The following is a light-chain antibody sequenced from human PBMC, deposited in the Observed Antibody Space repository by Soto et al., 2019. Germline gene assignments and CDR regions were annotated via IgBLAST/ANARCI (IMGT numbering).Light chain of an antibody. CDR1: QTISNW. Sequence: DIQVTQSPSTLSASVGDRVTITCRASQTISNWLAWYQQKPGKAPKLLIYKASGLQSGVPSRFSGSGSGTEFTLTISSLQPDYVATYHCQQYNSYPRTFGQGTKVEIK. J-gene: IGKJ1*01. CDR2: KAS. CDR3: QQYNSYPRT. V-gene: IGKV1-5*03.